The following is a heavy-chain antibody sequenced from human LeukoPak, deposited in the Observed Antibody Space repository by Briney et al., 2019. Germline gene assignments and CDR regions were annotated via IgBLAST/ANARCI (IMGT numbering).Heavy chain of an antibody. Sequence: PSQTLSLTCTVSGGSISSGSYYWSRIRQPAGKGLEWIGRIHTSGSTNYNPSLKSRVTISVDTSKNQFSLKLSSVTAADTAVYYCARDRDIAVAGTGYYYYYMDVWGKGTTVTVSS. D-gene: IGHD6-19*01. J-gene: IGHJ6*03. V-gene: IGHV4-61*02. CDR3: ARDRDIAVAGTGYYYYYMDV. CDR1: GGSISSGSYY. CDR2: IHTSGST.